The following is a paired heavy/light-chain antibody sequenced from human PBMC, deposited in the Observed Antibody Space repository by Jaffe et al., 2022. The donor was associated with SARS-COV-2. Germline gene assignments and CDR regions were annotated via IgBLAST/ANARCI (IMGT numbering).Heavy chain of an antibody. Sequence: QVQLQESGPGLVKPSETLSLTCNVSGDSITRYYWNWIRQPPGKGLEWIAYVFSSGATHYNPSLKSRVTISIDTSKNQFSLRLSSVTAADTAVYYCARSHYYDNSHYSLTFDVWGRGSLVTVSS. V-gene: IGHV4-59*01. CDR1: GDSITRYY. D-gene: IGHD3-22*01. CDR2: VFSSGAT. CDR3: ARSHYYDNSHYSLTFDV. J-gene: IGHJ2*01.
Light chain of an antibody. V-gene: IGKV1-39*01. J-gene: IGKJ1*01. CDR1: QSIRSY. CDR2: DAS. CDR3: QQSFSSPWT. Sequence: DIQMTQSPSSLSAAVGDSVTITCRASQSIRSYLNWYQQKPGKVPKLLMYDASTLQSGVPSRFSGSGSETEFTLTIGSLQPDDFATYYCQQSFSSPWTFGQGTVVEL.